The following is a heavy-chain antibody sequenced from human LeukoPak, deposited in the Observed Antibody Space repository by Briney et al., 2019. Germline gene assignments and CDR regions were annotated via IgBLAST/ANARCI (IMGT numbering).Heavy chain of an antibody. J-gene: IGHJ4*02. Sequence: GASVKVSCKASGYTFTSYGISWVRQAPGQGLEWMGWISGYNGNTNYAQKVQGRVTMTTDTFTSTAYMELRSLRSDDTAVYYCARDPTIAVAGPGYWGQGTLVTVSS. CDR3: ARDPTIAVAGPGY. CDR1: GYTFTSYG. D-gene: IGHD6-19*01. CDR2: ISGYNGNT. V-gene: IGHV1-18*01.